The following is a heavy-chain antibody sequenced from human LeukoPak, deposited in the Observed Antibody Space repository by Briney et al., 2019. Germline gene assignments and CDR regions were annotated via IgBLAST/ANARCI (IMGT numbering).Heavy chain of an antibody. D-gene: IGHD2-2*01. Sequence: SGTLSLTCAVSGGSISSSNWWSWVRQPPGKGLEWIGEIYHSGSTNYNPSLKSRVAISVDKSKNQFSLKLSSVTAADTAVYYCARDPGSSTSCYVSWGQGTLVTVSS. CDR1: GGSISSSNW. V-gene: IGHV4-4*02. CDR2: IYHSGST. J-gene: IGHJ5*02. CDR3: ARDPGSSTSCYVS.